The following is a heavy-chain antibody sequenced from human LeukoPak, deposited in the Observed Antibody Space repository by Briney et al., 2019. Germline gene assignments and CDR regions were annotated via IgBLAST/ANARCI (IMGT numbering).Heavy chain of an antibody. CDR2: ISSNGGST. D-gene: IGHD5-12*01. CDR3: ARDGRYSGYAGSFDI. CDR1: GFTFSSYA. V-gene: IGHV3-64*01. Sequence: GGSLRLSCAASGFTFSSYAMHWVRQARGKGLEYVSAISSNGGSTYYANSVKGRFTISRDNSKNTLYLQMGSLRAEDMAVYYCARDGRYSGYAGSFDIGGQGTMVTVSS. J-gene: IGHJ3*02.